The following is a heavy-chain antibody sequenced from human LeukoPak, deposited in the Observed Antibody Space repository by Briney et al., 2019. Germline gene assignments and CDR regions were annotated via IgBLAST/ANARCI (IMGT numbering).Heavy chain of an antibody. Sequence: SGGSLRLSCVASEFTFSSYAMTWVRQAPGKGLEWVSAIGGSGANTYYADSVKGRFTISRDNSKNALYLQVNSLRAEDTAVYYCAKGGSMVRGHPDLWGQGTLVTVSS. CDR2: IGGSGANT. CDR3: AKGGSMVRGHPDL. J-gene: IGHJ5*02. V-gene: IGHV3-23*01. CDR1: EFTFSSYA. D-gene: IGHD3-10*01.